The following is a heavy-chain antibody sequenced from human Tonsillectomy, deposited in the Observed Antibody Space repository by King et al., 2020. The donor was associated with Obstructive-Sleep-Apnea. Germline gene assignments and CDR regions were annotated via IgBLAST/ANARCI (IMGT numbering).Heavy chain of an antibody. CDR1: GFTFSSYS. CDR2: ISSSSSYI. Sequence: VQLVESGGGLVKPGGSLRLSCAASGFTFSSYSMNWVRQAPGKGLEWVSSISSSSSYIYYADSVKGRFTISRDNAKNSLYLRMNSLRAEDTAVYYCARDQGYCGGDCYFPYFDYWGQGTLVTVSS. J-gene: IGHJ4*02. V-gene: IGHV3-21*01. D-gene: IGHD2-21*02. CDR3: ARDQGYCGGDCYFPYFDY.